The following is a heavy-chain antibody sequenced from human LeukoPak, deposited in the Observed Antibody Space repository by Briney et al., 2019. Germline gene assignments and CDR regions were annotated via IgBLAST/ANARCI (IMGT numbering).Heavy chain of an antibody. CDR2: ISAYNGNT. D-gene: IGHD3-22*01. CDR3: ARDNSIAAAGTSVQRYYYDSSGYYN. CDR1: GGTFSSYA. Sequence: ASVKVSCKASGGTFSSYAISWVRQAPGQGLEWMGWISAYNGNTNYAQKLQGRVTMTTDTSTSTAYMELRSLRSDDTAVYYCARDNSIAAAGTSVQRYYYDSSGYYNWGQGTLVTVSS. J-gene: IGHJ4*02. V-gene: IGHV1-18*01.